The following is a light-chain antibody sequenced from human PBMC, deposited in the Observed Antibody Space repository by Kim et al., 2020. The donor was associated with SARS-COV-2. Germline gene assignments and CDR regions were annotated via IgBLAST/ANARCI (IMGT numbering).Light chain of an antibody. Sequence: EIVLTQSPATLSLSPGERATLSCRASQSVSSYLAWYQQKPGQAPRLFIYGASNRAPGIPARFSGSGSGTDFTLTISSLEPEDFAVYYCHHRSSWPPALTFGGGTKVEIK. CDR2: GAS. CDR3: HHRSSWPPALT. V-gene: IGKV3-11*01. CDR1: QSVSSY. J-gene: IGKJ4*01.